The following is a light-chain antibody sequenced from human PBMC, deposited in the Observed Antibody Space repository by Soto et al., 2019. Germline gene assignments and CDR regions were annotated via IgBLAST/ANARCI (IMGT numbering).Light chain of an antibody. V-gene: IGKV3D-20*01. J-gene: IGKJ1*01. CDR2: DAS. Sequence: EIVLTQSPATLSLSPWERATLSCGASQSVSSSYLAWYQQKPGLAPRLLIYDASSRATGIPDRFSGSGSGTEFTLTISSLQSVDFAVYSCQQYGSSGTFGQGTKVDI. CDR1: QSVSSSY. CDR3: QQYGSSGT.